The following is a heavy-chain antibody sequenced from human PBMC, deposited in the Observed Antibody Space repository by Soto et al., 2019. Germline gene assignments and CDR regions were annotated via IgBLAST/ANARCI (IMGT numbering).Heavy chain of an antibody. CDR2: IYYSGST. V-gene: IGHV4-59*01. CDR1: GGSISSYY. Sequence: PSETLSLTCTVSGGSISSYYWSWIRQPPGKGLEWIGYIYYSGSTNYNPSLKSRVTISVDTSKNQFSLKLSSVTAADTAVYYCARAYSSSCAYFDYWGQGTLVTVSS. CDR3: ARAYSSSCAYFDY. D-gene: IGHD6-13*01. J-gene: IGHJ4*02.